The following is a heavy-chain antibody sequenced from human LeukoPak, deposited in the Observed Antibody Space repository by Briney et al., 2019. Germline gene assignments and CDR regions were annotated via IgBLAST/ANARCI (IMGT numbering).Heavy chain of an antibody. CDR2: ILYDGSNK. D-gene: IGHD6-6*01. CDR1: GFTFSSYA. CDR3: AKVAVKYSSSSGAHFDY. Sequence: GGSLRLSCAASGFTFSSYAMHWVRQAPGKGLEWVAVILYDGSNKYYADSVKGRFTISRDNSKNTLYLQMNSLRAEDTAVYYCAKVAVKYSSSSGAHFDYWGQGTLVTVSS. J-gene: IGHJ4*02. V-gene: IGHV3-30-3*01.